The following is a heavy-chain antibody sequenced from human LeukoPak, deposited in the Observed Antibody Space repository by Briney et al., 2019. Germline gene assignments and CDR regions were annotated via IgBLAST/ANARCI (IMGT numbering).Heavy chain of an antibody. CDR3: ATSAHIEVGTAPPPDY. D-gene: IGHD2-21*02. CDR1: GFTFNRFG. J-gene: IGHJ4*02. CDR2: QWYDGSNK. Sequence: PGGSLRLSCATSGFTFNRFGMHWVRQAPGKGLEGVAVQWYDGSNKDYADSVKGRFTISRDNSKNTLYLQMSSLRAEDTAVYYCATSAHIEVGTAPPPDYWGRGTLVTVTS. V-gene: IGHV3-33*01.